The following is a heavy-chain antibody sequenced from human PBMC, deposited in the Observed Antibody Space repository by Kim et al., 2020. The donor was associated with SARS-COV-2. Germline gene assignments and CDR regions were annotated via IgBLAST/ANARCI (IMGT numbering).Heavy chain of an antibody. CDR1: GYTFTSYD. Sequence: DSVKVSCKASGYTFTSYDINWVRQATGQGLEWMGWMNPNSGNTGYAQKFQGRVTMTRNTSISTAYMELSSLRSEDTAVYYCASPAAGGAVVAATLPYYYGMDVWGQGTTVTVSS. J-gene: IGHJ6*02. CDR3: ASPAAGGAVVAATLPYYYGMDV. V-gene: IGHV1-8*01. D-gene: IGHD2-15*01. CDR2: MNPNSGNT.